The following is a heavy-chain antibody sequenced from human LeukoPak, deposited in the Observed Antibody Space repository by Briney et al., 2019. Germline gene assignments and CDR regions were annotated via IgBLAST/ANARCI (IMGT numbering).Heavy chain of an antibody. D-gene: IGHD6-13*01. Sequence: SETLSLTCAVSGYSISSFNWWGWIRQPPGKGLEWIGYIYYSGSTHYNPSLKSRVTMSVDTSKNNFSLKLSSVTAADTAVYYCARHGKQHLSPFDYWGQGSLVTVSS. V-gene: IGHV4-28*01. J-gene: IGHJ4*02. CDR1: GYSISSFNW. CDR2: IYYSGST. CDR3: ARHGKQHLSPFDY.